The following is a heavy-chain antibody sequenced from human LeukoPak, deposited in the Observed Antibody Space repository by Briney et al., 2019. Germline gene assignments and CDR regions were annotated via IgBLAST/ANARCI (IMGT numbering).Heavy chain of an antibody. CDR3: TRTPDGPGPG. CDR1: GVTSCDYA. CDR2: IRSTAYGRTT. J-gene: IGHJ4*02. D-gene: IGHD3/OR15-3a*01. V-gene: IGHV3-49*04. Sequence: GRTLRLSSTPSGVTSCDYAMSWVRHAPQKGLEWVGFIRSTAYGRTTEYAASVKGRFTMSRDASKRISYLEMNTPQTEDTAVYYCTRTPDGPGPGWGQGTLVTVSS.